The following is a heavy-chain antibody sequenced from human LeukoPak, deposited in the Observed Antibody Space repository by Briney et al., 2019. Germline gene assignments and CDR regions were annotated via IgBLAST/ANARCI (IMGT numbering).Heavy chain of an antibody. CDR3: GADSMPRGVFSYAFDV. D-gene: IGHD3-10*01. J-gene: IGHJ3*01. CDR1: GFTFTSSA. V-gene: IGHV1-58*01. Sequence: ASVKVSCKASGFTFTSSAVQWVRQARTQRLEWIGWIVVGSGDTNSAQKFQERVTITRDMSTRTVYMELSSLRSEDTAVYYCGADSMPRGVFSYAFDVWGQGTMVTVSS. CDR2: IVVGSGDT.